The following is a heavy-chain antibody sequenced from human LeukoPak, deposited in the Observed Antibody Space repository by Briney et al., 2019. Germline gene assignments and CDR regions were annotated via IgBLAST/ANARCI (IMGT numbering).Heavy chain of an antibody. Sequence: PGGSLRLSCAASGFTFSSHTMNWLRQAPGKGLEWVSSISSSSSYIYYADSVKGRFTLSRDNVKNSLYLRMNSLRAEDTAVYYCARNYDFWCGYFNSVDSWGQGTLVTVSS. CDR3: ARNYDFWCGYFNSVDS. J-gene: IGHJ5*01. V-gene: IGHV3-21*01. D-gene: IGHD3-3*01. CDR2: ISSSSSYI. CDR1: GFTFSSHT.